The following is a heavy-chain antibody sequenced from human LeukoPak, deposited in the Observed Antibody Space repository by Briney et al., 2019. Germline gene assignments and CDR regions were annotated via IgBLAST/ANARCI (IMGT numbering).Heavy chain of an antibody. J-gene: IGHJ4*02. CDR2: MNPNSGNT. D-gene: IGHD6-13*01. CDR1: GYTFTSYD. CDR3: ARGGHPWTAAFRTFDY. Sequence: ASVKVSCKASGYTFTSYDINWVRQATGQGLEWMGWMNPNSGNTGYAQKFQGRVTMTRNTSISTAYMELSSLRSEDTAVYYCARGGHPWTAAFRTFDYWGQGTLVTVSS. V-gene: IGHV1-8*01.